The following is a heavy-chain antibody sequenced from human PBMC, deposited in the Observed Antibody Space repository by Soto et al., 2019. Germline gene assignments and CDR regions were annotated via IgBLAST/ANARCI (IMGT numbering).Heavy chain of an antibody. CDR2: INHSGST. J-gene: IGHJ6*02. V-gene: IGHV4-34*01. Sequence: PSETLSLTCAVYGGSFSGYYWSWIRQPPGKGLEWIGEINHSGSTNYNPSLKSRVTISVDTSKNQFSLKLSSVTAADTAVYYCARYYDSSGYYHPRYYYGMDVWGQGTTVTVSS. CDR3: ARYYDSSGYYHPRYYYGMDV. CDR1: GGSFSGYY. D-gene: IGHD3-22*01.